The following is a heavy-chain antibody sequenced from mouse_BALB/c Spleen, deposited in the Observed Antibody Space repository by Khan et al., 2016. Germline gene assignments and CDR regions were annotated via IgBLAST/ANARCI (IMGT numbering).Heavy chain of an antibody. CDR2: IRNKANGYTT. V-gene: IGHV7-3*02. J-gene: IGHJ2*01. Sequence: EVELVESGGGLVQPGGSLRLSCATSGFTFTDYYMTWVRQPPGKALEWLGFIRNKANGYTTEYSASVKGRFTISRDNSQSILYLQMNTLRAEDSATYYCARDQGGLLFDYWGQGTTLTVSS. CDR1: GFTFTDYY. CDR3: ARDQGGLLFDY. D-gene: IGHD3-1*01.